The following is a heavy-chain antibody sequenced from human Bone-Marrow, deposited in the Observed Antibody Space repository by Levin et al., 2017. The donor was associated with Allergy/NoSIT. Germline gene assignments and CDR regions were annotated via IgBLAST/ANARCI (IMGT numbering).Heavy chain of an antibody. V-gene: IGHV3-15*01. CDR3: TTDPDIVATTPDY. J-gene: IGHJ4*02. CDR1: GFTFSNAW. Sequence: KPGGSLRLSCAASGFTFSNAWMSWVRQAPGKGLEWVGRIKSKTDGGTTDYAAPVKGRFTISRDDSKNTLYLQMNSLKTEDTAVYYCTTDPDIVATTPDYWGQGTLVTVSS. D-gene: IGHD5-12*01. CDR2: IKSKTDGGTT.